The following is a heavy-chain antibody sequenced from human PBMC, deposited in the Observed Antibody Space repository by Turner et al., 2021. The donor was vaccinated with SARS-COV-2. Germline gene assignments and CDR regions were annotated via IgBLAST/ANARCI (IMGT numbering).Heavy chain of an antibody. J-gene: IGHJ3*02. CDR1: GGTFSSYA. CDR2: IIPILGIA. CDR3: ARGHSSGWHQSGAFDI. D-gene: IGHD6-19*01. Sequence: QVQLVQSGAEVKKPGSSVKVSCKASGGTFSSYAISWVRQAPGQGLEWMGRIIPILGIANYAQKFQGRVTITADKSTSTAYMELSSLRSEDTAVYYCARGHSSGWHQSGAFDIWGQGTMVTVSS. V-gene: IGHV1-69*04.